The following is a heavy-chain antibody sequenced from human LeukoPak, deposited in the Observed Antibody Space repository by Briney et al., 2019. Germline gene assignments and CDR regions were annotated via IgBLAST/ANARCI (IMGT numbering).Heavy chain of an antibody. V-gene: IGHV3-21*01. CDR3: ARDSKLAARPAFDI. J-gene: IGHJ3*02. CDR2: ISSSSSYI. D-gene: IGHD6-6*01. Sequence: SISSSSSYIYYADSVKGRFTISRDNAKNSLYLQMNSLRAEDTAVYYCARDSKLAARPAFDIWGQGTMVTVSS.